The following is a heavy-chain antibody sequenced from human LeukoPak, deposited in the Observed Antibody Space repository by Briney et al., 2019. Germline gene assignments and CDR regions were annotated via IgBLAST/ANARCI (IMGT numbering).Heavy chain of an antibody. J-gene: IGHJ4*02. V-gene: IGHV3-7*01. Sequence: AGSLRLSCAASGFTFSSYWMSWVRQAPGKGLEWVANIKQDGSEKYYVDSVKGRFTISRDNAKNSLYLQMNSLRAEDTAVYYCARDSYMTTSTFDYWGQGTLVTVSS. CDR2: IKQDGSEK. CDR1: GFTFSSYW. D-gene: IGHD4-17*01. CDR3: ARDSYMTTSTFDY.